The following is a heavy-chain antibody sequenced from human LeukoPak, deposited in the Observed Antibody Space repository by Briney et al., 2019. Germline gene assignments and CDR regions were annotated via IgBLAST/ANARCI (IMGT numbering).Heavy chain of an antibody. J-gene: IGHJ3*02. CDR3: ASGIAAAGRSSNDAFDI. Sequence: SQTLSLTCAISGDSVSSNSAAWNWIRQSPSRGLEWLGRTYYRSKWYNDYAVSVKSRITINPDTSKNQFSLQLNSVTPEDTAVYYCASGIAAAGRSSNDAFDIWGQGTMVTVSS. CDR2: TYYRSKWYN. D-gene: IGHD6-13*01. CDR1: GDSVSSNSAA. V-gene: IGHV6-1*01.